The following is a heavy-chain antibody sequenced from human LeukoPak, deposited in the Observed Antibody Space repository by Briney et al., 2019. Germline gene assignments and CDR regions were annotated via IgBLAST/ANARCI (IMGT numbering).Heavy chain of an antibody. Sequence: GGSLRLSCAASGFTFSDYYMSWIRQAPGKGLEWVSYISSSGSTIYYADSVKGRFTISRDNANNSLYLQMNSLRAEDTAVYYCARVHSGSYQYYYYYYMDVWGKGTTVTVSS. V-gene: IGHV3-11*04. J-gene: IGHJ6*03. CDR1: GFTFSDYY. CDR2: ISSSGSTI. CDR3: ARVHSGSYQYYYYYYMDV. D-gene: IGHD1-26*01.